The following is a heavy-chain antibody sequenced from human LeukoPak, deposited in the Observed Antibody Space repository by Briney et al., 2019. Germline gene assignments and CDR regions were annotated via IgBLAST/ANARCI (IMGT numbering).Heavy chain of an antibody. CDR1: GFTFDDYA. CDR3: AKARTSLRFLEWLLSPDAFDI. V-gene: IGHV3-9*01. D-gene: IGHD3-3*01. CDR2: IGWNSGSI. Sequence: PGRSLRLSCAASGFTFDDYAMHWVRQAPGKGLEWVSGIGWNSGSIGYADSVKGRFTISRDNAKNSLYLQMNSLRAEDTALYYCAKARTSLRFLEWLLSPDAFDIWGQGTMVTVSS. J-gene: IGHJ3*02.